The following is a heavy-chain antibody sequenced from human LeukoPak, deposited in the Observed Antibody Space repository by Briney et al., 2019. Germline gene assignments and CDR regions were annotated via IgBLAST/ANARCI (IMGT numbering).Heavy chain of an antibody. CDR3: ARGRDDYVWGSYRHGAFDI. V-gene: IGHV4-34*01. CDR2: INHSGST. D-gene: IGHD3-16*02. Sequence: SETLSLTCAVYGGSFSGYYWSWIRQPPGKGLEWIGEINHSGSTNYNPSLKSRVTISVDTSKNQLSPKLSSVTAADTAVYYCARGRDDYVWGSYRHGAFDIWGQGTMVTVSS. CDR1: GGSFSGYY. J-gene: IGHJ3*02.